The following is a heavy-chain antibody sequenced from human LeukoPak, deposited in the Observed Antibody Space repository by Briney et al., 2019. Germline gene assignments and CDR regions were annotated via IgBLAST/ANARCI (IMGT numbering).Heavy chain of an antibody. D-gene: IGHD6-13*01. CDR2: IYYTGST. CDR1: GGSVSSYY. V-gene: IGHV4-59*02. J-gene: IGHJ5*02. CDR3: ARSSSWYAWFDP. Sequence: SETLSLTCTVSGGSVSSYYWSWIRQPPGKGLEWIGYIYYTGSTNYNPSLKSRVTISVDTSKNQFSLKLSSVTAADTAVYYCARSSSWYAWFDPWGQGALVTVSS.